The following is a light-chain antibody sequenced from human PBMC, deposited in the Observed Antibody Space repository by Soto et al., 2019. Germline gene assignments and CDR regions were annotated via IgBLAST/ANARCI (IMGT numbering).Light chain of an antibody. Sequence: QSVLTQPPSVSGAPGQRVTISSTGSSSNIGAGYDVHWYQQLPGTAPKLLIYGNSNRPSGVPDRFSGSKSGASASLAITGLQAEDEADYYCQSYDSSLSGSVFGGGTTVTVL. CDR2: GNS. V-gene: IGLV1-40*01. CDR1: SSNIGAGYD. CDR3: QSYDSSLSGSV. J-gene: IGLJ2*01.